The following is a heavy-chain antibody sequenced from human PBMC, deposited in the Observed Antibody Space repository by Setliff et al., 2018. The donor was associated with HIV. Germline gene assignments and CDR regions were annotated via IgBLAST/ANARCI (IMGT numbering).Heavy chain of an antibody. Sequence: SVKVSCKASGGTFSSYAISWVRQAPGQGLEWMGGIIPILGIANYAQKFQGRVTMTTDPSTPTAYMELRSLRSDDTAVYYCARLSIPAYYYMDVWGKGTTVTVSS. CDR2: IIPILGIA. V-gene: IGHV1-69*10. CDR3: ARLSIPAYYYMDV. J-gene: IGHJ6*03. D-gene: IGHD2-21*01. CDR1: GGTFSSYA.